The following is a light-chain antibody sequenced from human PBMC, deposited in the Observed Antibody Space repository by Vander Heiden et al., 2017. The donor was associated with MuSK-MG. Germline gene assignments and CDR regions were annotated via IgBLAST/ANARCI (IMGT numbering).Light chain of an antibody. V-gene: IGLV2-14*01. CDR1: STDFGAYNY. J-gene: IGLJ1*01. CDR2: DVS. Sequence: QSALTQPASVSGSPRPSITIPCPGTSTDFGAYNYVSWYQQHPGKAPKLMIYDVSDRPSGVSPRFSGSKSGNTASLTISGLQAEDEAEYYCSAYTSSISFVFGTGTKVTVL. CDR3: SAYTSSISFV.